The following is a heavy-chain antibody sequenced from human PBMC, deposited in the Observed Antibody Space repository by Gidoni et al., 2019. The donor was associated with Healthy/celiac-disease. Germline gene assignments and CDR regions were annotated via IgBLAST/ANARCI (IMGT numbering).Heavy chain of an antibody. CDR3: ARGSMRLVKGAFDI. V-gene: IGHV4-34*01. J-gene: IGHJ3*02. Sequence: QVQLQQWGAGLLKPSETLSLTCAVYGGSFSGYYWSWIRQHPGKGLEWIGEINHSGSTNYNPSLKSRVTISVDTSKNQFSLKLSSVTAADTTVYYCARGSMRLVKGAFDIWGQGTMVTVSS. CDR1: GGSFSGYY. D-gene: IGHD6-19*01. CDR2: INHSGST.